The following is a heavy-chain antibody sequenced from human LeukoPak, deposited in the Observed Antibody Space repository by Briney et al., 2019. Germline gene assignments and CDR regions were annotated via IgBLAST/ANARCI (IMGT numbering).Heavy chain of an antibody. J-gene: IGHJ6*03. Sequence: SETLSLTCTVSGGSISSGSYYWSWIRQPAGKGLEWIGRIYTSGSTNYNPSLKSRVTISVDTSKNQSSLKLSSVTAADTAVYYCATLRYYYYYMDVWGKGTTVTVSS. CDR1: GGSISSGSYY. V-gene: IGHV4-61*02. CDR2: IYTSGST. D-gene: IGHD4-17*01. CDR3: ATLRYYYYYMDV.